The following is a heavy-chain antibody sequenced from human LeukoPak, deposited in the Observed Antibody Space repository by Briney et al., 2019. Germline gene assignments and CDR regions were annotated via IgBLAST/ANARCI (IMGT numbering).Heavy chain of an antibody. CDR2: IYPGDSDT. V-gene: IGHV5-51*01. D-gene: IGHD6-19*01. J-gene: IGHJ5*02. Sequence: GESLKISCKGSGYSFTSYWIGWVRQMPGKGLEWMGIIYPGDSDTRYSPSFQGQVTISADKSISTAYLQWSSLKASDTAMYYCARLWDFIAVAGSKNWFDPWGQGTLVTVSS. CDR3: ARLWDFIAVAGSKNWFDP. CDR1: GYSFTSYW.